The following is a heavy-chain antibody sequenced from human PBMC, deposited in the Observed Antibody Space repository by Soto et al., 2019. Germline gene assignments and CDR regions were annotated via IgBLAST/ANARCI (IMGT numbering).Heavy chain of an antibody. CDR3: ARSPGGYYIV. Sequence: EVQLVESGGGLVQPGGSLRLSCADSGFSFSSYWMHWVRQGPGKGLVWVSRINTDGSSTNYADSVKGRFTISRDNAKNTLYLQMNSLRAEDTAVYYCARSPGGYYIVWGQGTMVTVSS. J-gene: IGHJ3*01. D-gene: IGHD3-10*01. V-gene: IGHV3-74*01. CDR2: INTDGSST. CDR1: GFSFSSYW.